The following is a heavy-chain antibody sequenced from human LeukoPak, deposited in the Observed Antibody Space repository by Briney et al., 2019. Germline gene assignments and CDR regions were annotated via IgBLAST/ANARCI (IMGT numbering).Heavy chain of an antibody. CDR1: GYTFTSYY. D-gene: IGHD3-22*01. CDR3: ARVEFNSGYSHVY. CDR2: INPSGGST. V-gene: IGHV1-46*01. J-gene: IGHJ4*02. Sequence: ASVKVSCKASGYTFTSYYMHWVRQAPGQGLEWMGIINPSGGSTSYAQKFQGRVTMTRSTYITTAYMELSSLRSEDTAVYYCARVEFNSGYSHVYWGQGTLVTVSS.